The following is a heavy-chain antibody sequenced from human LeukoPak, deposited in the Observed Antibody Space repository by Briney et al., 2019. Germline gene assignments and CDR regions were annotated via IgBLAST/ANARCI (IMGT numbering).Heavy chain of an antibody. Sequence: GGSLRLSCAASGFSFSSYAMHWVRQPPGKGLEWVAVISYDGSNKYYADSVKGRFTISRDNSKNTLYLQMNSLRAEDTAVYYCARSDGNGLYYPFDYWGQRTQVTVSS. CDR1: GFSFSSYA. V-gene: IGHV3-30*04. D-gene: IGHD2-8*01. CDR2: ISYDGSNK. CDR3: ARSDGNGLYYPFDY. J-gene: IGHJ4*02.